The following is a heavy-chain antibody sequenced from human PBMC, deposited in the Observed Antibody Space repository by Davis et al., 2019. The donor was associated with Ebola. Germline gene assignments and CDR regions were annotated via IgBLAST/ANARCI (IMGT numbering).Heavy chain of an antibody. CDR1: GYTFTGYY. D-gene: IGHD2-2*01. J-gene: IGHJ6*02. CDR3: ARDIVVVPAARYYYYGMDV. CDR2: IDPNSGGT. V-gene: IGHV1-2*02. Sequence: ASVTVSCKASGYTFTGYYMHWVRQAPGQGLEWMGWIDPNSGGTNYAQKFQGRVTMTRDTSISTAYMGLSRLRSDDTAVYYCARDIVVVPAARYYYYGMDVWGQGTTVTVSS.